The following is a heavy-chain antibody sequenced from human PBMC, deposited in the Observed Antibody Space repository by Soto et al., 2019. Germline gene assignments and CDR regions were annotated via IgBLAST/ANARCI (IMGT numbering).Heavy chain of an antibody. CDR2: IYNSGST. CDR3: ARNTSGRYFDF. CDR1: NSYVHNRYY. D-gene: IGHD6-19*01. V-gene: IGHV4-38-2*02. Sequence: PSETLSLTCSVSNSYVHNRYYWGWIRQPPGKGLEWIASIYNSGSTPYNPSLKSRATISVDTSNNQFSLRLSSVTAADTAVYYCARNTSGRYFDFWGQGTLVTVSS. J-gene: IGHJ4*02.